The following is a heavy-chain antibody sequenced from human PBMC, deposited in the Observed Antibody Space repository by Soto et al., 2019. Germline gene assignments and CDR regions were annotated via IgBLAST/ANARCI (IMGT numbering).Heavy chain of an antibody. CDR1: GGSISSSSYY. V-gene: IGHV4-39*01. CDR3: ARPLPPMAAAGVFDY. D-gene: IGHD6-13*01. J-gene: IGHJ4*02. Sequence: SETLSLTCTVSGGSISSSSYYWGWIRQPPGKGLEWIGSIYYSGSTYYNPSLKSRVTISVDTSKNQFSLKLSSVTAADTAVYYCARPLPPMAAAGVFDYWGQGTLVTVS. CDR2: IYYSGST.